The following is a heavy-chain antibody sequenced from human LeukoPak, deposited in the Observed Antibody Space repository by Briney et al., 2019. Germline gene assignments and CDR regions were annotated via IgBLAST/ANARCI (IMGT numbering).Heavy chain of an antibody. V-gene: IGHV3-30*18. D-gene: IGHD5-12*01. Sequence: GGSLRLSCAASGFTFSSYGMHWVRQAPGKGLEWVAVISYDGSNTYYADSVKGRFTISRDNSKNTLYLQMNSLRAEDTAVYYCAKDTISGYSGYDYFDYWGQGTLVTVSS. CDR2: ISYDGSNT. CDR3: AKDTISGYSGYDYFDY. CDR1: GFTFSSYG. J-gene: IGHJ4*02.